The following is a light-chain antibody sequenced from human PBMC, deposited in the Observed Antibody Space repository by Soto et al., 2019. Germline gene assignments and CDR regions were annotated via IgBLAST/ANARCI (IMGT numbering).Light chain of an antibody. CDR3: QQYDYSRT. Sequence: DIQMTQSPSTLSASVGDRVTITCRASQSISSWLAWYQQKPGKAPKLLIYDASSLESGVPSRFSGSGSGTEFSLTIRGLQPDDFATYYCQQYDYSRTFGQGTKVDI. J-gene: IGKJ1*01. V-gene: IGKV1-5*01. CDR1: QSISSW. CDR2: DAS.